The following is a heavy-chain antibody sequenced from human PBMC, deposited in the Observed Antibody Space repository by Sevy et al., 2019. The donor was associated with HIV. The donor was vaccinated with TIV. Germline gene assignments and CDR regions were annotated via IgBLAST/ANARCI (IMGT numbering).Heavy chain of an antibody. Sequence: GGCLRLSCAASGFTFSSYSMNWVRQAPGKGLEWVSSISSSSSYIYYADSVKGRFTISRDNAKNSLYLQMNSLRAEDTAVYYCARDASAYDSSGYYGYWGQGTLVTVSS. CDR3: ARDASAYDSSGYYGY. J-gene: IGHJ4*02. CDR2: ISSSSSYI. CDR1: GFTFSSYS. V-gene: IGHV3-21*01. D-gene: IGHD3-22*01.